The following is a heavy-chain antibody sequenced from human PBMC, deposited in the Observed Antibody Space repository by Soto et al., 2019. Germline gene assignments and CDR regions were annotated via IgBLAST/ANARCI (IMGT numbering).Heavy chain of an antibody. V-gene: IGHV1-2*02. CDR3: AIGRDRGSSESSFDY. Sequence: QVQLVQSGAEVKKPGASMKVSCKASGYTFTNYYIYWVRQAPGQGLEWMGWIYPTDGGTNYAQKFQGRVTMTRDTSISTAYMELSRLSSDDTAVYDCAIGRDRGSSESSFDYWGQGTLVTVSS. D-gene: IGHD6-6*01. CDR2: IYPTDGGT. CDR1: GYTFTNYY. J-gene: IGHJ4*02.